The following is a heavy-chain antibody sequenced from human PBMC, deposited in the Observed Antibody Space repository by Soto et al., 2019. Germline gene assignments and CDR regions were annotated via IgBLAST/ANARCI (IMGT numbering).Heavy chain of an antibody. CDR1: GFTFSSYA. V-gene: IGHV3-30-3*01. J-gene: IGHJ4*02. Sequence: QVQLVESGGGVVQPGRSLRLSCAASGFTFSSYAMHWVRQAPGKGLEWVAVISYDGSNKYYADSVKGRFTISRDNSKNRLYLQMKSLRAEGTAVYYCARDGGYWGQGTLVTVSS. CDR3: ARDGGY. D-gene: IGHD2-15*01. CDR2: ISYDGSNK.